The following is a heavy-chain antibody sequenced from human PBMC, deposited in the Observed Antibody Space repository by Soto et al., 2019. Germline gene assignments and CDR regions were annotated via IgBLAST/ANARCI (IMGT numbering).Heavy chain of an antibody. CDR3: ARPYTVAGSSYWCFDL. CDR1: GFTFGPYW. V-gene: IGHV3-7*01. Sequence: EVQLVESGGGLVQPGGSLRLSCAASGFTFGPYWMTWVRQAPGKGLEWVAKIKPDGSVKYYVDSVKGRFTISRDNTKTSLYLQMNSLRAEDTAVYYCARPYTVAGSSYWCFDLWGRGTLVTVSS. D-gene: IGHD3-16*01. J-gene: IGHJ2*01. CDR2: IKPDGSVK.